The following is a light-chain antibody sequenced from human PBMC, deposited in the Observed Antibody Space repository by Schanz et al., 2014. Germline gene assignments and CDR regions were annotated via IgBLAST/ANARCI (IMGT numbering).Light chain of an antibody. CDR1: SSDIGRYNY. J-gene: IGLJ2*01. CDR3: SSYTSSSLV. V-gene: IGLV2-14*03. CDR2: DVS. Sequence: QSALTQPPSASGSPGQSVTISCTGTSSDIGRYNYVSWYQHHPGKAPKLMIYDVSNRPSGVSNRFSGSKSGNTASLTISGLQAEDEADYYCSSYTSSSLVFGGGTKLTVL.